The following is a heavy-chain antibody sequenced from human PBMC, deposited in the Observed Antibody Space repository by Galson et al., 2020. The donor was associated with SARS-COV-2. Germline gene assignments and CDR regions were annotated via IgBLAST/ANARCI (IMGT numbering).Heavy chain of an antibody. Sequence: ASVKVSCKASGYTFTTYYIHWVRQAPGQGLEWMGVINPSGGSTTYAQKFEGRVTMTRDTSTTTVYMELSSLRSEDKAVYYCARGHWSDRFVAFDIWGQGPMVAVSS. J-gene: IGHJ3*02. CDR1: GYTFTTYY. CDR3: ARGHWSDRFVAFDI. CDR2: INPSGGST. V-gene: IGHV1-46*01. D-gene: IGHD1-1*01.